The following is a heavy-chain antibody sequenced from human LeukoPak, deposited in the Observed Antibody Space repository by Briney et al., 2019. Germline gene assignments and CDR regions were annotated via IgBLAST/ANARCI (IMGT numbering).Heavy chain of an antibody. CDR2: ISAYNGNT. CDR1: GYTFTSYG. Sequence: GASVKVSCKASGYTFTSYGISWVRQAPGQGLEWMGWISAYNGNTNYAQKFQGRVTITADESTSTAYMELSSLRSEDTAVYYCARSLDRYCSSTSCIVLMVYAKPNLRIWGQGTLVTVSS. J-gene: IGHJ4*02. CDR3: ARSLDRYCSSTSCIVLMVYAKPNLRI. V-gene: IGHV1-18*01. D-gene: IGHD2-8*01.